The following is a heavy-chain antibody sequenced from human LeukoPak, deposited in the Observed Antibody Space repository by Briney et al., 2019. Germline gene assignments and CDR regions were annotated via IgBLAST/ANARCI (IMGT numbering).Heavy chain of an antibody. D-gene: IGHD3-16*01. CDR3: ARVPDWTYVPDY. J-gene: IGHJ4*02. Sequence: PSETLSLTCTVSGGSISSDRFYWTWVRQPAGKGLEWIGRIKSSNTNYNPSLKSRVSISLDTSTNQFSLKLSSLTAADTAVYYCARVPDWTYVPDYWGQGTPVTVSS. V-gene: IGHV4-61*02. CDR2: IKSSNT. CDR1: GGSISSDRFY.